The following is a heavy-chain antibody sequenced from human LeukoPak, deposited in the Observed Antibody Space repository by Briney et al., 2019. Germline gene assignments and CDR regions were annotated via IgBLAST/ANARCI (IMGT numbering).Heavy chain of an antibody. D-gene: IGHD2-2*01. V-gene: IGHV3-23*01. Sequence: PGGSLRLSCAASGFTFSSYAMSWVRQAPGKGLEWVSAISGSGGSTYYADSVKGRFTISRDNSKNTLYLQMNSLRAEDTAVYYCARDARKVVVPAAPEPTYYYYYMDVWGKGTTVTVSS. CDR1: GFTFSSYA. CDR3: ARDARKVVVPAAPEPTYYYYYMDV. CDR2: ISGSGGST. J-gene: IGHJ6*03.